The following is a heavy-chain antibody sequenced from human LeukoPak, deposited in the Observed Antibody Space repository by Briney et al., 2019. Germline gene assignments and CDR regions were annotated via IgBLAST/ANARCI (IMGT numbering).Heavy chain of an antibody. CDR3: ARGRAGIAAAGFDY. J-gene: IGHJ4*02. CDR2: ISFDGGNK. CDR1: GFTFSMSA. D-gene: IGHD6-13*01. Sequence: GGSLRLSCATSGFTFSMSAMHWVRLAPGKGLDWVAVISFDGGNKFSADPVKGRFSISKDNPKNTLYLQMNSLGLDDTAVYFCARGRAGIAAAGFDYWGQGTLVTVSS. V-gene: IGHV3-30-3*01.